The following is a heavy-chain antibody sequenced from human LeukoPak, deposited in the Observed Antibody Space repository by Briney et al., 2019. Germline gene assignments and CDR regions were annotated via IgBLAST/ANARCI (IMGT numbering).Heavy chain of an antibody. D-gene: IGHD5-24*01. Sequence: GGSLTLSCAASGFTVSGNYMSWVRQAPGKGLEWVSVIYSGGSTYYADSVKGRFTISRDNSKNTLYLQMNSLRAEDTAVYYCARDLSRRDGYSTYYYYGMDVWGQGTTVTVSS. V-gene: IGHV3-66*01. CDR1: GFTVSGNY. CDR3: ARDLSRRDGYSTYYYYGMDV. CDR2: IYSGGST. J-gene: IGHJ6*02.